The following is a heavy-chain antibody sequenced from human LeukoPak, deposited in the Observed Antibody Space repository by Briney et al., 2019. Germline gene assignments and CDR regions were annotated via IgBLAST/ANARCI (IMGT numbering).Heavy chain of an antibody. J-gene: IGHJ5*02. CDR3: ARLATNITYNWFDT. V-gene: IGHV1-46*01. Sequence: ASVKVSCKASGYTFTSYYIYWVRQAPGQGLEWMGIINPTGGSTSYAQKFQGRVTMTRDMSTSTVYMELSSLRSEDTAVYYCARLATNITYNWFDTWGQGTLVTVSS. CDR1: GYTFTSYY. D-gene: IGHD2/OR15-2a*01. CDR2: INPTGGST.